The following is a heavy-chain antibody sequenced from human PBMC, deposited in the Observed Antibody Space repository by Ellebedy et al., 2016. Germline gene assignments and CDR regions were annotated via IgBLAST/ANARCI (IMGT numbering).Heavy chain of an antibody. D-gene: IGHD2-21*01. Sequence: SETLSLTCTVSGDSIGSSRDHWGWIRQPPGAGLEWIGEINHSGSTNYNPSLKSRVTISVDTSKNQFSLKLSSVTAADTAVYYCARGLFDHRMAFDIWGQGTMVTVSS. J-gene: IGHJ3*02. CDR1: GDSIGSSRDH. V-gene: IGHV4-39*07. CDR2: INHSGST. CDR3: ARGLFDHRMAFDI.